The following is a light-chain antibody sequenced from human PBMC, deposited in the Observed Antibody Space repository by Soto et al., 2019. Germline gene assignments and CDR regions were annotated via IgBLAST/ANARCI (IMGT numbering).Light chain of an antibody. CDR1: SSDIGVYDY. J-gene: IGLJ1*01. CDR2: EVT. V-gene: IGLV2-14*01. CDR3: VSHISVAYRSIYV. Sequence: QSALTQPASVSGSPGQSITISCTGTSSDIGVYDYVSWYQQHPGKAPKLIIYEVTNRPSGLSNRFSGSKSDNTASLTISGLQAEDEADYYCVSHISVAYRSIYVFGTVTKLTVL.